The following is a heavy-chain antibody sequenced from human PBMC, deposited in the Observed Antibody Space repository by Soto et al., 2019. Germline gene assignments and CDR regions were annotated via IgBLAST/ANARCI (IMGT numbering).Heavy chain of an antibody. Sequence: ASVKVSCKASGYTFTSYAMHWVRQAPGQRLEWMGWINAGNGNTKYSQKFQGRVTITRDTSASTAYMELSSLRSEDTAVYYCAREFPAIFGWGVDVWGKGTTVTVSS. CDR1: GYTFTSYA. D-gene: IGHD3-3*01. V-gene: IGHV1-3*01. CDR3: AREFPAIFGWGVDV. J-gene: IGHJ6*04. CDR2: INAGNGNT.